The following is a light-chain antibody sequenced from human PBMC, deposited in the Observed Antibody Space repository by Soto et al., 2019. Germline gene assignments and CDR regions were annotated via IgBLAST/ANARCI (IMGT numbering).Light chain of an antibody. V-gene: IGKV3-15*01. CDR3: QQYNNCPRRT. CDR2: GAS. CDR1: QSVSSN. J-gene: IGKJ1*01. Sequence: RVMTQSPATLSVSHGERATLSCRASQSVSSNLAWYQQKPGQAPRLLIYGASTRATGIPARFSGSGSGTEFTLTISSLQSEDFAVYYCQQYNNCPRRTFGQGTKVDI.